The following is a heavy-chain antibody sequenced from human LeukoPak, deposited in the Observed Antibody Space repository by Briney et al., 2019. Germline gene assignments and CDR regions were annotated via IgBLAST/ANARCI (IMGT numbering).Heavy chain of an antibody. D-gene: IGHD2-2*01. CDR1: GGSISSYY. CDR2: IYYSGST. V-gene: IGHV4-59*01. J-gene: IGHJ5*02. CDR3: ARDVVVVVPAAILRWFDP. Sequence: PSETLSLTCTVSGGSISSYYWSWIRQPPGKGLEWIGYIYYSGSTNYNPSLKSRVTISVDTSKNQFSLKLSSVTAADTAVYYCARDVVVVVPAAILRWFDPWGQGTLVTVSS.